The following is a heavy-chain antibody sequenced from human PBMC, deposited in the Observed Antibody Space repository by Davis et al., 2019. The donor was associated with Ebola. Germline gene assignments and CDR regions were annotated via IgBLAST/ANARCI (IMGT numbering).Heavy chain of an antibody. J-gene: IGHJ4*02. CDR1: GYTFNISY. V-gene: IGHV1-46*02. D-gene: IGHD6-13*01. Sequence: ASSVTVSCQASGYTFNISYMYWVRQAPGQGLEWMGIINPSGGTTSYAQKFQGRVTMTRDTSTSTVYMELISLRSEDTAVYYCASPGIAAGAPRYWGQGTLVTVSS. CDR2: INPSGGTT. CDR3: ASPGIAAGAPRY.